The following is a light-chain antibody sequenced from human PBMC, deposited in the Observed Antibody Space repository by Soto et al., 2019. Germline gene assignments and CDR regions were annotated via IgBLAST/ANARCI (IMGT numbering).Light chain of an antibody. V-gene: IGKV3-15*01. J-gene: IGKJ3*01. CDR3: QQYNNWPFT. CDR2: GAS. CDR1: QSVSSN. Sequence: EIVMTQSPATLSVSPGERATLSCRASQSVSSNLAWYQQKPGQAPRLLIYGASTRATGIPARFSGSGSGTEFTLTISRLQSGDFAVYYCQQYNNWPFTVGPGTKVDIK.